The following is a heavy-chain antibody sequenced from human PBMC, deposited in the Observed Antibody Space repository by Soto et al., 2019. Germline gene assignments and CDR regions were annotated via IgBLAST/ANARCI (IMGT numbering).Heavy chain of an antibody. CDR1: GFTFSSYS. D-gene: IGHD2-8*01. Sequence: GGSLRLSCRASGFTFSSYSMNWVRQAPGRGLEWVSFIGGSGTTKYYADSVKGRFTISRDNAGNSLYLQMSSLRAEDTAVYYCERNPNNGISYFDSWGQGALVTVS. J-gene: IGHJ4*02. V-gene: IGHV3-48*01. CDR2: IGGSGTTK. CDR3: ERNPNNGISYFDS.